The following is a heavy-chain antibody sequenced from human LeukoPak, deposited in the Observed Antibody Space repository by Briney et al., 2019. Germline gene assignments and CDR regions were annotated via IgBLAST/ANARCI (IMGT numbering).Heavy chain of an antibody. CDR1: GGTFSSYA. V-gene: IGHV1-69*13. CDR3: ARDHGPIVVVPAAMNNWFDP. J-gene: IGHJ5*02. Sequence: ASVKVSCKASGGTFSSYAISWVRQAPGQGLEWMGGIIPIFGTANYAQKFQGRVTITADESTSTAYMELSSLRSEDTAVYYCARDHGPIVVVPAAMNNWFDPWGQGTLVTVSS. D-gene: IGHD2-2*01. CDR2: IIPIFGTA.